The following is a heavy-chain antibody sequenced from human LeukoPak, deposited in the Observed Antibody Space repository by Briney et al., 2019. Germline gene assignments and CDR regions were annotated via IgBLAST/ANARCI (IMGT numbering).Heavy chain of an antibody. J-gene: IGHJ6*03. CDR2: INSDGSNT. D-gene: IGHD3-16*02. Sequence: GSLRLSCAASGFTFSSYWMHWVRQAPGKGLVWVSRINSDGSNTNYADSVKGRFTISRDNSKNTLFLQMNSLRAEDTAVYYCAKNTISGGHYQYYMDVWGKGTTVTVSS. V-gene: IGHV3-74*01. CDR3: AKNTISGGHYQYYMDV. CDR1: GFTFSSYW.